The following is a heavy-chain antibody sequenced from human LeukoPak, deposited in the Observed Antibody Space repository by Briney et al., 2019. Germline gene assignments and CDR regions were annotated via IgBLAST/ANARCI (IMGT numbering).Heavy chain of an antibody. J-gene: IGHJ4*02. V-gene: IGHV3-48*03. CDR3: AKEEWLLPFFDY. CDR2: ISSSGSTI. D-gene: IGHD3-3*01. Sequence: GGSLRLSCAASGFTFSSYEMNWVRQAPGKGLEWVSYISSSGSTIYYADSVKGRFTISRDNSKNTLYLQMNSLRAEDTAVYYCAKEEWLLPFFDYWGQGTLVTVSS. CDR1: GFTFSSYE.